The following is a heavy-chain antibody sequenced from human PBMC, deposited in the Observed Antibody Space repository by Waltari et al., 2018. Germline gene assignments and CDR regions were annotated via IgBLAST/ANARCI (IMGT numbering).Heavy chain of an antibody. V-gene: IGHV4-39*07. CDR2: IYYSGST. CDR3: ARVHYDSSGYSLAAFDI. Sequence: QLQLQESGPGLVKPSETLSLTCTVSGGSISSSSYYWGWIRQPPGKGLEWIGSIYYSGSTYYNPSLKSRVTISVDTSKNQFSLKLSCVTAADTAVYYCARVHYDSSGYSLAAFDIWGQGTMVTVSS. CDR1: GGSISSSSYY. J-gene: IGHJ3*02. D-gene: IGHD3-22*01.